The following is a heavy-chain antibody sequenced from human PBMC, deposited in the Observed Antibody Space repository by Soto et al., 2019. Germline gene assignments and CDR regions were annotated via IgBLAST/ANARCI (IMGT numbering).Heavy chain of an antibody. CDR1: GGSFSGYY. CDR2: INHSGST. CDR3: ARSGSGITIFGVVSDFDY. J-gene: IGHJ4*02. V-gene: IGHV4-34*01. Sequence: SETLSLTCAVYGGSFSGYYWSWIRQPPGKGLEWIGEINHSGSTNYNPSLKSRVTISVDTSKNQFSLKLSSVTAADTAVYYCARSGSGITIFGVVSDFDYWGQGTLVTVSS. D-gene: IGHD3-3*01.